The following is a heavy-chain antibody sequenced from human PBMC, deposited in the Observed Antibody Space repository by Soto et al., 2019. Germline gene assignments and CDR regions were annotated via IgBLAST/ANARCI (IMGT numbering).Heavy chain of an antibody. Sequence: ASVKVSCKASGYTFTSHYMHWVRQAPGQGLEWMGWINPNSGGTNYAQKFQGWVTMTRDTSISTAYMELSRLRSDDTAVYYCAKGVATIRNYYYGMDVWGQGTTVTV. CDR2: INPNSGGT. CDR1: GYTFTSHY. J-gene: IGHJ6*02. CDR3: AKGVATIRNYYYGMDV. V-gene: IGHV1-2*04. D-gene: IGHD5-12*01.